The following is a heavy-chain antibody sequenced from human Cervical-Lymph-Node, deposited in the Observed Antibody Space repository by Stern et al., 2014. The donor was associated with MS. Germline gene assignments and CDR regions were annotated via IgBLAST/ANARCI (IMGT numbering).Heavy chain of an antibody. CDR3: ARRTGYFDY. CDR2: VFPSDPDP. V-gene: IGHV5-51*01. Sequence: EVQLGESGAEVKEPGESLKISCKTSGYDFNNYWIGWVRQMPGKGLEWMGIVFPSDPDPRSSLSFQAKVSLSAAASISTAFLQWSSLKASDTAIYYCARRTGYFDYWGQGTLVTVSS. CDR1: GYDFNNYW. J-gene: IGHJ4*02.